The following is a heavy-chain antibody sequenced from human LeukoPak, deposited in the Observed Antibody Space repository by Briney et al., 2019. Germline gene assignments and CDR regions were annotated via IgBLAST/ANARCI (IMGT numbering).Heavy chain of an antibody. Sequence: GGSLRLSCEASGFTFSTYWMSWVRQAPGKGLEWLANIKQDGSEKYYVDSVKGRFTISRDNSKNTLFLQMNSLRAEDTAVYYCAKEGRSSWYFHEVDYWGQGTLVTVSS. D-gene: IGHD6-13*01. V-gene: IGHV3-7*05. CDR3: AKEGRSSWYFHEVDY. CDR2: IKQDGSEK. CDR1: GFTFSTYW. J-gene: IGHJ4*02.